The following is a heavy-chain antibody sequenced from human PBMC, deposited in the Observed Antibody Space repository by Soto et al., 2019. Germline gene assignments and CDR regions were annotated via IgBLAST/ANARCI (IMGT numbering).Heavy chain of an antibody. Sequence: EVQLVESGGGLVQPGESLRLSCAASGFTFSDSWMRWFRQAPGKGLEWVDSIKEDGGEKKYVDSVKGRFTVSRDNAKNAIYLQMNSLGVEDTAVYYCATPSWTTFDMWGQGTMVTVSA. J-gene: IGHJ3*02. CDR2: IKEDGGEK. CDR3: ATPSWTTFDM. D-gene: IGHD1-1*01. CDR1: GFTFSDSW. V-gene: IGHV3-7*01.